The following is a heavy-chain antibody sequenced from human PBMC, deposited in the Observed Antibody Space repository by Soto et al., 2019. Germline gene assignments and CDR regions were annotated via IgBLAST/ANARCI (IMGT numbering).Heavy chain of an antibody. CDR2: ISGSGGST. CDR3: AHPRGYGVFDAYDF. J-gene: IGHJ3*01. CDR1: AFTFSSYW. Sequence: PGGSLRLSCAASAFTFSSYWMHWVRQAPGKGLEWVSAISGSGGSTYSADSVNGRFTISRDNSINMLYLQMNSLTTEDTAVYYCAHPRGYGVFDAYDFWGQGAMVTVSS. V-gene: IGHV3-23*01. D-gene: IGHD4-17*01.